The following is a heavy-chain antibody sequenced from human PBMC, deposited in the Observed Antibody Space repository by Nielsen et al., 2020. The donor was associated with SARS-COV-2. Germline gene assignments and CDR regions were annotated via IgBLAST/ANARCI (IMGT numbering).Heavy chain of an antibody. CDR1: GDIVSSNSAA. CDR2: TYYRSKWYN. CDR3: SERYFDY. V-gene: IGHV6-1*01. D-gene: IGHD5-24*01. J-gene: IGHJ4*02. Sequence: SETLSLTCAISGDIVSSNSAAWNWIRQSPSRGLEWLGRTYYRSKWYNDYAASVKSRITINPDTSKNQFSLQLNSVTPEDTAVYYDSERYFDYWGQGTLATVSS.